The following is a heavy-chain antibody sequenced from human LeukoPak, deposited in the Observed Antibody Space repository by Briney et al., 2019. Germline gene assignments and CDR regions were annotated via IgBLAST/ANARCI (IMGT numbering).Heavy chain of an antibody. V-gene: IGHV3-21*01. CDR2: ISSSSSYI. CDR1: GFTFSSYS. Sequence: GGSLRLSCAASGFTFSSYSMNWVRQAPGKGLEWVSSISSSSSYIYYADSVKGRFTISRDNAKNSLYLQMNSLRAEDTAVYYCARPHGDYARGAFDIWGQGTMVTVSS. D-gene: IGHD4-17*01. CDR3: ARPHGDYARGAFDI. J-gene: IGHJ3*02.